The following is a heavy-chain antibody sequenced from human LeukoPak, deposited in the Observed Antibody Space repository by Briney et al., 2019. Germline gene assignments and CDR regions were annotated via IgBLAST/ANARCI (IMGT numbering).Heavy chain of an antibody. CDR3: ARGGSWTGSFTDFDY. V-gene: IGHV3-7*03. D-gene: IGHD3/OR15-3a*01. CDR2: IKEDGSEK. Sequence: GGSLRLSCAASGFSFDTYAMHWVRQAPGQGLEWVANIKEDGSEKYYVDSVKGRLTISRDNAKNSLYLQMNSLRVEDTAVYYCARGGSWTGSFTDFDYWGQGTLVTVSS. CDR1: GFSFDTYA. J-gene: IGHJ4*02.